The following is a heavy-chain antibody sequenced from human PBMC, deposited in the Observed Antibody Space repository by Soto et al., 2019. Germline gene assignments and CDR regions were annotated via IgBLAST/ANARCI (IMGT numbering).Heavy chain of an antibody. CDR3: AREYSYGSNWFDP. Sequence: SVKVSCKASGGTFSSYAISWVRQAPGQGLEWMGGIIPIFGTANYAQKFQGRVTITADKSTSTAYMELSSLRSEDTAVYYCAREYSYGSNWFDPWGQGTLVTVSS. CDR2: IIPIFGTA. CDR1: GGTFSSYA. J-gene: IGHJ5*02. V-gene: IGHV1-69*06. D-gene: IGHD5-18*01.